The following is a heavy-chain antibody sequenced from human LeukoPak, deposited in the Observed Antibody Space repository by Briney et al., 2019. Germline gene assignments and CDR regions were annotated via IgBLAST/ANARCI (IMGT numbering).Heavy chain of an antibody. CDR2: IYYSGST. CDR1: GGSISSGDYY. D-gene: IGHD3-3*01. J-gene: IGHJ4*02. Sequence: PSQTLSLTCTVSGGSISSGDYYWSWIRQPPGKGLEWIGYIYYSGSTYYNPSLKSRVTISVDTSKNQFSLKLSSVTAADTAVYYCARVSIFGVVFSAWGQGTLVTVSS. V-gene: IGHV4-30-4*08. CDR3: ARVSIFGVVFSA.